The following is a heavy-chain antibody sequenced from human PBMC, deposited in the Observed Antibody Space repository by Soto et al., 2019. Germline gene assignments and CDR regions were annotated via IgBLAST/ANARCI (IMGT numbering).Heavy chain of an antibody. CDR3: ARATFDWLLSYFDY. D-gene: IGHD3-9*01. J-gene: IGHJ4*02. V-gene: IGHV5-51*01. CDR1: GYSFTSYW. CDR2: IYPGDFDT. Sequence: PGESLTISCKGSGYSFTSYWIGWVRQMPGKGLEWMGIIYPGDFDTRYSPSFQGQVTISADKSISTAYLQWSSLKASDTVMYYCARATFDWLLSYFDYWGQGTLVTVSS.